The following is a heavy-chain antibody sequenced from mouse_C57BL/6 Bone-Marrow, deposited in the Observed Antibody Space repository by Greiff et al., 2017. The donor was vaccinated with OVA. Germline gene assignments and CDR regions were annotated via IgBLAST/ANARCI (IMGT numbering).Heavy chain of an antibody. CDR2: IYPRSGNT. CDR3: ARPLLRGAMDY. D-gene: IGHD2-10*01. Sequence: QVQLQQSGAELARPGASVKLSCKASGYTFTSYGISWVKQRTGQGLEWIGEIYPRSGNTYYNEKFKGKATLTADKSSSTAYMELRRLSSEDSSVYFCARPLLRGAMDYWGQGTSVTVSS. V-gene: IGHV1-81*01. CDR1: GYTFTSYG. J-gene: IGHJ4*01.